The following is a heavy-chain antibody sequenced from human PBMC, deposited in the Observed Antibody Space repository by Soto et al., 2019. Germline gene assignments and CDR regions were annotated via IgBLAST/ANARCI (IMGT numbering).Heavy chain of an antibody. Sequence: TSETLSLTCAVSGGSISSSNWWSWVRQPPGKGLEWIGEIYHSGSTDYNPSLKSRVTISVDKSKNQFSLKLSSVTAADTAVYYCARTKGDDWYDSSGRSAGAFDIWGQGTMVTVSS. CDR3: ARTKGDDWYDSSGRSAGAFDI. J-gene: IGHJ3*02. CDR2: IYHSGST. D-gene: IGHD3-22*01. V-gene: IGHV4-4*02. CDR1: GGSISSSNW.